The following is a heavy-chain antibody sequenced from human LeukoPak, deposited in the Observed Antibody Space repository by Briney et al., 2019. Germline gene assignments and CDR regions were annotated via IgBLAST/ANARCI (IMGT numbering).Heavy chain of an antibody. D-gene: IGHD6-13*01. CDR3: ARGSSSWYRNTNDY. J-gene: IGHJ4*02. V-gene: IGHV3-23*01. CDR1: GFSFSSYG. CDR2: ISGSGRST. Sequence: GGSLRLSCAASGFSFSSYGMSWVRQAPGKGLEWVSAISGSGRSTYYADSVRGRFTISRDNAKNSLYLQMNSLRAEDTAVYYCARGSSSWYRNTNDYWGQGTLVTVSS.